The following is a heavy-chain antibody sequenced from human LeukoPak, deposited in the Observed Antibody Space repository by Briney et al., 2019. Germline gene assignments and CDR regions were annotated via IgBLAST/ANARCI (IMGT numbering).Heavy chain of an antibody. D-gene: IGHD6-19*01. CDR3: ARVPAPGYSSGWNQNYYYYYGMDV. J-gene: IGHJ6*02. V-gene: IGHV3-11*01. Sequence: GGSLRLSCAAFGFTFSDYYMSWIRQAPGKGLEWVSYISSSGSTIYYADSVKGRFTISRDNAKNSLYLQMNSLRAEDTAVYYCARVPAPGYSSGWNQNYYYYYGMDVWGQGTTVTVSS. CDR1: GFTFSDYY. CDR2: ISSSGSTI.